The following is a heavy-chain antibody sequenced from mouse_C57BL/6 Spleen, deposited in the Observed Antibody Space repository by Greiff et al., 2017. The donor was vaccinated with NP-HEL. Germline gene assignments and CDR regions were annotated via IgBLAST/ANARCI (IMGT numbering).Heavy chain of an antibody. D-gene: IGHD2-3*01. CDR1: GFTFSDYG. J-gene: IGHJ3*01. Sequence: EVHLVESGGGLVKPGGSLKLSCAASGFTFSDYGMHWVRQAPEKGLEWVAYISSGSSTIYYADTVKGRFTISRDNAKNTLFLHMTSLRSEDTAMYYCAKPDGYYGFAYWGQGTLVTVSA. CDR2: ISSGSSTI. CDR3: AKPDGYYGFAY. V-gene: IGHV5-17*01.